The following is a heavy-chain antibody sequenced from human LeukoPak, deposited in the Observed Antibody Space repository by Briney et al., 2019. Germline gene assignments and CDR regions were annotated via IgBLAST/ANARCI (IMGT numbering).Heavy chain of an antibody. CDR3: ARVYYDSSGGGGGYYYYMDV. CDR2: ISAYNGNT. Sequence: GASVKVSCKASGYTFTSYGISWVRQAPGQGLEWMGWISAYNGNTNYAQKLQGRVTMTTDTSTSTAYMELRSLRSDDTAVYYCARVYYDSSGGGGGYYYYMDVWGKGTTVTVSS. CDR1: GYTFTSYG. J-gene: IGHJ6*03. D-gene: IGHD3-22*01. V-gene: IGHV1-18*01.